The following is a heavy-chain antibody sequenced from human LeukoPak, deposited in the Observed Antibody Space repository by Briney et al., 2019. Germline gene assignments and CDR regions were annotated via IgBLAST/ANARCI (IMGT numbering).Heavy chain of an antibody. D-gene: IGHD4-17*01. Sequence: PGGSLRLSCAASGFTFSSYWMHWVRQAPGKGLVWVSRTNSDGSSTSYADSVKGRFTISRDNAKNTLYLQMNSLRAEDTAVYYCATTVTTYFDYWGQGTLVTVSS. CDR2: TNSDGSST. J-gene: IGHJ4*02. V-gene: IGHV3-74*01. CDR1: GFTFSSYW. CDR3: ATTVTTYFDY.